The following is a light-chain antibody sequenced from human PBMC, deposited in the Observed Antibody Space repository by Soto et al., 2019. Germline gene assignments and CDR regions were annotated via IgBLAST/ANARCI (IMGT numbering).Light chain of an antibody. CDR3: SSYTANNTRL. J-gene: IGLJ1*01. CDR1: SSDVGGYNY. Sequence: QSALTQPASVSGSPGQAITISCTGTSSDVGGYNYVSWDQHRPGKAPQLIIYEVSYRPSGVSNRFSGSKSDNTASLTISGLQAEDEADYYCSSYTANNTRLFGTGTKLTVL. V-gene: IGLV2-14*01. CDR2: EVS.